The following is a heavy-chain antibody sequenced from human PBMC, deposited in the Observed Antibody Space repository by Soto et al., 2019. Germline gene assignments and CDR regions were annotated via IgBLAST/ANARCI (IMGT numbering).Heavy chain of an antibody. D-gene: IGHD4-17*01. CDR1: GSSISPYY. Sequence: SETLSLTCSVSGSSISPYYWGWLRQPPGKGLEWIGYIHYSGSTEYNPSLRGRVTISVDTSKNQFSLRLISVTAADTAVYFCVRVGGYYGDYPNFDYWGQGTLVTVSS. V-gene: IGHV4-59*01. CDR2: IHYSGST. J-gene: IGHJ4*02. CDR3: VRVGGYYGDYPNFDY.